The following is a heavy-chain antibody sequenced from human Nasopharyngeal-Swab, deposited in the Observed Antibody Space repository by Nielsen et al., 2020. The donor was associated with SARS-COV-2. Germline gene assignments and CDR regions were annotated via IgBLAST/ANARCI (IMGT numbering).Heavy chain of an antibody. CDR2: IYPGDSDT. CDR3: ARLNSGSYPDY. V-gene: IGHV5-51*01. Sequence: VRQMPGKGLEWMGIIYPGDSDTRYSPSFQGQVTISADKSISTAYLQWSSLKASDTAMYYYARLNSGSYPDYWGQGTLVTVSS. D-gene: IGHD1-26*01. J-gene: IGHJ4*02.